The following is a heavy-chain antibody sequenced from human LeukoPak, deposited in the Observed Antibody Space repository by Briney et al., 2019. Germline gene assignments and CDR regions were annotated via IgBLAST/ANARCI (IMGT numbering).Heavy chain of an antibody. V-gene: IGHV3-23*01. D-gene: IGHD3-10*01. CDR1: GFTFSSYA. CDR2: ISGSGGST. J-gene: IGHJ4*02. CDR3: AAVRRVMSYFDY. Sequence: GGSLRLSCAASGFTFSSYAMSWVRQTPGKGLEWVSAISGSGGSTYYADSVKGRFTISRDNSKNTLYLQMNSLRAEDTAVYYCAAVRRVMSYFDYWGQRTLVTVSS.